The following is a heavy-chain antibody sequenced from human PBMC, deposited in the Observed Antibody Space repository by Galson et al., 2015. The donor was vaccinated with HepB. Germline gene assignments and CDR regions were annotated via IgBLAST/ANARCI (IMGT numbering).Heavy chain of an antibody. Sequence: LSLTCTVSGGSISSYYWSWIRQPPGKGLEWIGYIHYSGTTNYNPSLKSRVTISVDTSKNQFSLKLSSVTAADTAVYYCARDGTLHYYDTSVNAFDVWGQGTMVTVSS. D-gene: IGHD3-22*01. CDR1: GGSISSYY. CDR2: IHYSGTT. V-gene: IGHV4-59*01. CDR3: ARDGTLHYYDTSVNAFDV. J-gene: IGHJ3*01.